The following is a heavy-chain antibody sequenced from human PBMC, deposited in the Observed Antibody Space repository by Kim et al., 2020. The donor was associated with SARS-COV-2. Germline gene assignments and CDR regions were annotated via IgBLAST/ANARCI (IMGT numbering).Heavy chain of an antibody. J-gene: IGHJ4*02. V-gene: IGHV3-23*01. Sequence: VKGRFTISRDKSKNTLYLQMNSLRAEDTAVYYCAKDDDFWSGYYPNPFDYWGQGTLVTVSS. D-gene: IGHD3-3*01. CDR3: AKDDDFWSGYYPNPFDY.